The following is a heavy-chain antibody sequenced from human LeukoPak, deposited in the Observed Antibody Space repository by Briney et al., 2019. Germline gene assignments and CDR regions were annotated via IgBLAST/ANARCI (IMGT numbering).Heavy chain of an antibody. D-gene: IGHD3-10*01. J-gene: IGHJ4*02. V-gene: IGHV3-23*01. Sequence: PGGSLRLSCTASGFTFSSYAMSWVRQAPGKGLEWVSAISGSGGSTYYADSVKGRFTISRDNSKKTLYLQMNSLRAEDTAVYYCAKDGELGSGSYYDSYDYWGQGTLVTVSS. CDR2: ISGSGGST. CDR1: GFTFSSYA. CDR3: AKDGELGSGSYYDSYDY.